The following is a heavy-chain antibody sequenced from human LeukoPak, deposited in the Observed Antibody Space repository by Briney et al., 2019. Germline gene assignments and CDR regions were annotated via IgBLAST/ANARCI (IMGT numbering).Heavy chain of an antibody. CDR2: MYPGDSDI. CDR1: GYSFTSYW. V-gene: IGHV5-51*01. J-gene: IGHJ3*02. Sequence: GESLKISCKGSGYSFTSYWIGWVRQMPGKGLEWMGVMYPGDSDIRYNPSLQGQATMSADKSISTAYLQWSSLKASDTAIYYCARESWGAFDIWGQGTMVTVSS. D-gene: IGHD3-16*01. CDR3: ARESWGAFDI.